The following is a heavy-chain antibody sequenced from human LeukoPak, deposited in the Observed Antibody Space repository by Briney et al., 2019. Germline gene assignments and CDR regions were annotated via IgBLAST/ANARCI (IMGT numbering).Heavy chain of an antibody. Sequence: GGSLRLSCAASGFTVSSNYMSWVRQAPGKGLEWVSVIYSGGSTYYADSVKGRFTISRDNSKNTLYLQMNSLRAEDTAVYYCARVIGSSWYPYYFDYWGQGTLVTVSS. D-gene: IGHD6-13*01. V-gene: IGHV3-53*01. CDR2: IYSGGST. CDR3: ARVIGSSWYPYYFDY. J-gene: IGHJ4*02. CDR1: GFTVSSNY.